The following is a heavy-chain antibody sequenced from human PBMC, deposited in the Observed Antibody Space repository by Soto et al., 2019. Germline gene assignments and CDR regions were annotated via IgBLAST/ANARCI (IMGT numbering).Heavy chain of an antibody. CDR1: GGTVSSYT. D-gene: IGHD2-21*02. CDR3: ARDPPYCGGDCYSDF. CDR2: IIPILGIA. J-gene: IGHJ4*02. V-gene: IGHV1-69*04. Sequence: ASVKVSCKASGGTVSSYTISWVRQAPGQGLEWMGRIIPILGIANYAQKFQGRVTITADKSTSTAYMELRSLRSDDTAVYYCARDPPYCGGDCYSDFWGQGTLVTVSS.